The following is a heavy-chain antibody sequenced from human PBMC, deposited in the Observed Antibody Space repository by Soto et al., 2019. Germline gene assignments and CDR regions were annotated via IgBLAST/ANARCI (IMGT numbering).Heavy chain of an antibody. Sequence: GSLRLSCAASGXTFSSYSMNWVRRAPGKGLEWVSYINSSSSTIYYADSVKGRFTISRDNAKNSLYLQMNSLRDEDTALYYCARGGMDTAMVYYYYGMDVWGQGTTGTVSS. CDR1: GXTFSSYS. CDR2: INSSSSTI. V-gene: IGHV3-48*02. D-gene: IGHD5-18*01. CDR3: ARGGMDTAMVYYYYGMDV. J-gene: IGHJ6*02.